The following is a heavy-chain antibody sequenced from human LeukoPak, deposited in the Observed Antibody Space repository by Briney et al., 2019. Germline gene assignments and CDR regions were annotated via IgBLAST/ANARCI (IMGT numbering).Heavy chain of an antibody. D-gene: IGHD3-9*01. CDR3: ARALGPGYFARHDFDY. CDR1: GFTFSSYS. J-gene: IGHJ4*02. CDR2: ISGSSSTI. Sequence: GGSLRLSCAASGFTFSSYSMNWVRQAPGKGLEWVSYISGSSSTIYYADSVKGRFTISRDNAKNSLYLQMNSLRAEDTAVYYCARALGPGYFARHDFDYWGQGTLVTVSS. V-gene: IGHV3-48*01.